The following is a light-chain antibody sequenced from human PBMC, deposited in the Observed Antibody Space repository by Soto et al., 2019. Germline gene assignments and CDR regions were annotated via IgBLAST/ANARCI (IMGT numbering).Light chain of an antibody. CDR1: QSVTSSY. CDR2: GAS. V-gene: IGKV3-20*01. J-gene: IGKJ3*01. CDR3: HQYGSSPLT. Sequence: EIVLTQSPGALSLSPGERATLTCRASQSVTSSYLAWYQQKPGQAPRLLMYGASSRATGIPDKFSGRGDGKDSTFNSSRREPEDFVVYYCHQYGSSPLTFGPGTKVDIK.